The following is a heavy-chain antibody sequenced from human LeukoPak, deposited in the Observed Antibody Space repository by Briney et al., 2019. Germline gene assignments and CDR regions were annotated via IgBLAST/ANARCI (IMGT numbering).Heavy chain of an antibody. V-gene: IGHV3-66*01. J-gene: IGHJ4*02. D-gene: IGHD3-9*01. CDR2: IYSGGST. CDR3: ARGAPHYDILTGYSALVFDY. CDR1: GFTVSSNY. Sequence: PGGSLRLSCAASGFTVSSNYMSWVRQAPGKGLEWVSVIYSGGSTYYADSVKGRFTISRDNAKNSLYLQMNSLRAEDTAVYYCARGAPHYDILTGYSALVFDYWGQGTLVTVSS.